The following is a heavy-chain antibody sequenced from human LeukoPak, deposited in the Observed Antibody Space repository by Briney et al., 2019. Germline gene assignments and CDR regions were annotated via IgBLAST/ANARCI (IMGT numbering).Heavy chain of an antibody. CDR3: ARGGIAARSSLDY. Sequence: GASVKVSCKASGGTFSSYAISWVRQAPGQGLEWMGGIIPIFGTANYAQKFQGRVTITTDESTSTAYTELSSLRSEDTAVYYCARGGIAARSSLDYWGQGTLVTVSS. D-gene: IGHD6-6*01. CDR1: GGTFSSYA. V-gene: IGHV1-69*05. J-gene: IGHJ4*02. CDR2: IIPIFGTA.